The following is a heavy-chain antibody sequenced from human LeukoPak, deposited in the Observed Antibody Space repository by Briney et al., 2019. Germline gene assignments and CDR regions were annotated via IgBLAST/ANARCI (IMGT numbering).Heavy chain of an antibody. CDR3: VKGRYCSSTSCYVENWFDP. Sequence: PGWSLRLSCSASGFTFSSYAMHWVRQAPGKGLEYVSAISSNGGSTYYADSVKGRFTISRDNSKNTLYLQMSSLRAEDTAVYYCVKGRYCSSTSCYVENWFDPWGQGTLVTVSS. J-gene: IGHJ5*02. V-gene: IGHV3-64D*06. D-gene: IGHD2-2*01. CDR1: GFTFSSYA. CDR2: ISSNGGST.